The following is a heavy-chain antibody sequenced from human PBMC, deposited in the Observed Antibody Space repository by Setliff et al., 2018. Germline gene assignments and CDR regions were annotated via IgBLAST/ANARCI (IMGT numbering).Heavy chain of an antibody. D-gene: IGHD6-19*01. J-gene: IGHJ4*02. CDR1: GFTFSSYG. V-gene: IGHV3-30*18. CDR3: AKGGRPLSSGCYAGLES. CDR2: ISYDGSNK. Sequence: PGGSLRLSCAASGFTFSSYGMHWVRQAPGKGLEWVAVISYDGSNKYYADSVKGRFTISRDNSKNTLYLQMNSLRAEDTAVYYCAKGGRPLSSGCYAGLESWGQGTPVTVSS.